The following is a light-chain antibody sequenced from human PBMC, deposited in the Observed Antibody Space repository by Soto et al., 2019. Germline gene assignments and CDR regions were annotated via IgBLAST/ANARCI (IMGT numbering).Light chain of an antibody. V-gene: IGKV3-20*01. J-gene: IGKJ3*01. Sequence: EIVLTQSPGTLSLSPGERATLSCRASQSVSSTYLAWYQQKPGQAPRLLFYGASSRPTGVPDRFSGSGSGTDFTLTISRLQPEDFAVYYCQQYTGFPFTFGPGTKLDIK. CDR2: GAS. CDR3: QQYTGFPFT. CDR1: QSVSSTY.